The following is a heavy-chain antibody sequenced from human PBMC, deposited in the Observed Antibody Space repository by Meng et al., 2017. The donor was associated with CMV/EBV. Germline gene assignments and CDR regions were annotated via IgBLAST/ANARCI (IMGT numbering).Heavy chain of an antibody. D-gene: IGHD2-15*01. J-gene: IGHJ4*02. V-gene: IGHV4-38-2*02. CDR2: IYHSGST. CDR3: ARDDCSGGSCYGY. CDR1: GYSISSGYY. Sequence: ESLKISCTVSGYSISSGYYWGWIRQPPGKGLEWIGSIYHSGSTYYNPSLKSRVTISVDTSKNQFSLKLSSVTAADTAVYYCARDDCSGGSCYGYWGQGTPVTVSS.